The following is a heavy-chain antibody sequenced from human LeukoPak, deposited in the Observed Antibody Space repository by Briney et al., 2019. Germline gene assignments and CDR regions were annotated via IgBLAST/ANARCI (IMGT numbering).Heavy chain of an antibody. V-gene: IGHV3-20*04. CDR2: INWIEGST. Sequence: GGSLRLSCAVSGFPSEDYSMSGVRPAPEKGLGWVSGINWIEGSTGYADSVKGRFTISRDNAKNFLYLQMNSLRAEDTALYYCARAGQLVRDLYYYYYYRDVWGKGTTVTVSS. CDR3: ARAGQLVRDLYYYYYYRDV. CDR1: GFPSEDYS. J-gene: IGHJ6*03. D-gene: IGHD6-13*01.